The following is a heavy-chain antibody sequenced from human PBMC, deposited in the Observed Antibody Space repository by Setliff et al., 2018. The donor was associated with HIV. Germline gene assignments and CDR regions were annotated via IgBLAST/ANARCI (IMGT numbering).Heavy chain of an antibody. CDR1: GGSFSGYY. CDR3: ARVGYYDSSFDY. CDR2: INHSGST. D-gene: IGHD3-22*01. Sequence: SETLSLTCDVYGGSFSGYYWSWIRQPPGKGLEWIGKINHSGSTNYSPSLKSRVTISVDTSKNQFSLKLSSVTAADTAVYYCARVGYYDSSFDYWGQGTLVTVSS. J-gene: IGHJ4*02. V-gene: IGHV4-34*01.